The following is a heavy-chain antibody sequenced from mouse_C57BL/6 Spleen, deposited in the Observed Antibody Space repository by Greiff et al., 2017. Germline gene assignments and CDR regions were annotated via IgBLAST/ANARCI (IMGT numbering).Heavy chain of an antibody. CDR2: IDPSDSET. V-gene: IGHV1-52*01. CDR1: GYTFTSYW. D-gene: IGHD1-1*01. J-gene: IGHJ4*01. CDR3: ARRDYGSSYEGYYYAMDY. Sequence: QVQLQQPGAELVRPGSSVKLSCKASGYTFTSYWMHWVKQRPIQGLEWIGNIDPSDSETHYNQKFKDKATLTVDKSSSTAYMQLSSLISADSAVYYCARRDYGSSYEGYYYAMDYWGQGTSVTVSS.